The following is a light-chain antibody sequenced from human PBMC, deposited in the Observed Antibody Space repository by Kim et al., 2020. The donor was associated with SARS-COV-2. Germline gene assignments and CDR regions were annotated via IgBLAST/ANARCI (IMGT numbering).Light chain of an antibody. CDR1: ILGNKN. V-gene: IGLV3-1*01. CDR3: QAWHSNTVI. CDR2: QDT. Sequence: VSPGPTATVSCSGEILGNKNTCWYQQKPGPSTLLVIYQDTKRPSEVPERFSGSSSGNTATLTISGTQAMDEADYYCQAWHSNTVIFGGGTQLTVL. J-gene: IGLJ2*01.